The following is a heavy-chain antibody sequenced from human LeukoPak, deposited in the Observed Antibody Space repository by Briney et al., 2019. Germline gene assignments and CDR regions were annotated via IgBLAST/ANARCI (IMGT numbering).Heavy chain of an antibody. CDR3: ARYSYDLGNFCQFDF. Sequence: KSSETLSLTCTVSGGSLSSGTFYWSWIRQPPGEGLEWIGYFYYTGSTHYNPSLKSRVTISADTSRNQFSLKLSSVTAADTAVYYCARYSYDLGNFCQFDFWGQGTLVTVSS. D-gene: IGHD3-10*01. V-gene: IGHV4-61*01. CDR1: GGSLSSGTFY. CDR2: FYYTGST. J-gene: IGHJ4*02.